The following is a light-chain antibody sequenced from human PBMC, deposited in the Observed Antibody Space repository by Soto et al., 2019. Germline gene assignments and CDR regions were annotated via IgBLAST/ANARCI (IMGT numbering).Light chain of an antibody. Sequence: DILMTQSPATLSLSPGERATLSCRASQSITSNFLAWYQQKPGQAPRLLIYGASTRAAGVPDRFSGSGSGTDFTLTITRLEPEDFAVYYCQQYGRSPLMYTFGQGTKLGV. CDR2: GAS. CDR3: QQYGRSPLMYT. V-gene: IGKV3-20*01. J-gene: IGKJ2*01. CDR1: QSITSNF.